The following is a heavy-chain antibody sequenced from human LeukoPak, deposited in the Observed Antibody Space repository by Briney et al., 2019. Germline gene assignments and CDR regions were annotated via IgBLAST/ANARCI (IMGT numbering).Heavy chain of an antibody. Sequence: GASVKVSCKASGGTFSSYAISWVRQAPGQGLERMGGIIPIFGTANYAQKFQGRVTITTDESTSTAYMELSSLRSEDTAVYYCARDGRGSGWELVFGANYYYYMDVWGRGTTVTVSS. D-gene: IGHD1-26*01. J-gene: IGHJ6*03. CDR1: GGTFSSYA. CDR3: ARDGRGSGWELVFGANYYYYMDV. V-gene: IGHV1-69*05. CDR2: IIPIFGTA.